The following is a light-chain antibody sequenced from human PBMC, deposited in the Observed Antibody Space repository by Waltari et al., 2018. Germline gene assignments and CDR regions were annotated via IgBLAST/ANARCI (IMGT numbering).Light chain of an antibody. J-gene: IGKJ1*01. CDR3: QQYGSSPPT. CDR2: GAS. Sequence: EIVLTQSPGTLSLSPGERATLSCRASQSVSSSYLAWYQQKPGQAPRLLIYGASSSATGIPDRFSGSGSGTDFTLSISRLEPEDFAVYYCQQYGSSPPTFGQGTKVEIK. V-gene: IGKV3-20*01. CDR1: QSVSSSY.